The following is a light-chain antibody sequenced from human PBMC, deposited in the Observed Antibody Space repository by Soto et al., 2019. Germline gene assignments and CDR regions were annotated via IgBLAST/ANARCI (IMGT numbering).Light chain of an antibody. CDR1: QTISSW. CDR2: KAS. J-gene: IGKJ1*01. CDR3: QHYNSYSVA. Sequence: DIQMTQSPSTLSGSVGDRVTLTCRASQTISSWLAWYQQKPGKAPKLLIYKASTLKSGVPSRFRGSGSGTEFTLTISSLQPDDFATYYCQHYNSYSVAFGQGTKVDIK. V-gene: IGKV1-5*03.